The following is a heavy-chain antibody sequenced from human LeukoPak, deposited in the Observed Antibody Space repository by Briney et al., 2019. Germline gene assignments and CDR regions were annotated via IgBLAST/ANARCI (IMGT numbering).Heavy chain of an antibody. CDR3: AKDHCSGFPGCFYFDL. CDR1: GFTFSSYS. D-gene: IGHD2-15*01. CDR2: IWYDGSNK. V-gene: IGHV3-33*06. J-gene: IGHJ2*01. Sequence: GGSLRLSCAASGFTFSSYSMNWVRQAPGKGLEWVAGIWYDGSNKFYAESVKGRFVISRDNSNSTMFLQMNSVRVEDTAIYYCAKDHCSGFPGCFYFDLWGRGALVTASS.